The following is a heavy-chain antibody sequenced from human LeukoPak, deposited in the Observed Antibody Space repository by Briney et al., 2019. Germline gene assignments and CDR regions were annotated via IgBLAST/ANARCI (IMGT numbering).Heavy chain of an antibody. CDR1: GFTFSSYS. D-gene: IGHD6-19*01. CDR3: ARDLPPGSSGWYLGY. Sequence: GGSLRLSCAASGFTFSSYSMNWVRQAPGKGQEWVSYISSSSSTIYYADSVKGRFTISRDNAKNSLYLQMNSLRDEDTAVYYCARDLPPGSSGWYLGYWGQGTLVTVSS. V-gene: IGHV3-48*02. J-gene: IGHJ4*02. CDR2: ISSSSSTI.